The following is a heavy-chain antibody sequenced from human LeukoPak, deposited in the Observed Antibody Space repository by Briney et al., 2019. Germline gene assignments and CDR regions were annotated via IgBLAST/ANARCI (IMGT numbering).Heavy chain of an antibody. Sequence: SETLSLTCTVSGGSISSYYWSWIRQPAGKGLEWKGRIYTSGSTNYNPSLKSRVTMSVDTSKNQFSLKLSSVTAADTAVYYCARERDYPNYYYMDVWGKGTTVTVSS. CDR2: IYTSGST. J-gene: IGHJ6*03. D-gene: IGHD4-17*01. CDR1: GGSISSYY. CDR3: ARERDYPNYYYMDV. V-gene: IGHV4-4*07.